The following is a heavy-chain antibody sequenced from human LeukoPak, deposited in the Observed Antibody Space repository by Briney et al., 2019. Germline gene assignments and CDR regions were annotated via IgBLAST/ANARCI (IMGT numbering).Heavy chain of an antibody. D-gene: IGHD3-9*01. Sequence: SVNVSCKASGGTFSSYAISWVRQAPGQGLAWMGGIIPIFGTANYAQKFQGRVAITTDESTSTAYMELSSLRSEDTAVYYCARGGIFYYYYYYMDVWGKGTTVTVSS. CDR2: IIPIFGTA. CDR1: GGTFSSYA. V-gene: IGHV1-69*05. CDR3: ARGGIFYYYYYYMDV. J-gene: IGHJ6*03.